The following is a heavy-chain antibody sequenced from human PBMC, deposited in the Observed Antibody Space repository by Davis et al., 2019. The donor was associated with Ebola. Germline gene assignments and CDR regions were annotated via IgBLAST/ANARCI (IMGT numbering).Heavy chain of an antibody. J-gene: IGHJ4*02. V-gene: IGHV3-30*18. Sequence: GESLKISCAASGFTFSTYGMHWVRQAPGKGLEWVAVISYDGSMRYFTDSVKGRFTISRDTSKNTVYLQMNSLRAEDTAVYYCAKDAATVVVLAALDYWGQGTLVTVSS. D-gene: IGHD2-15*01. CDR1: GFTFSTYG. CDR2: ISYDGSMR. CDR3: AKDAATVVVLAALDY.